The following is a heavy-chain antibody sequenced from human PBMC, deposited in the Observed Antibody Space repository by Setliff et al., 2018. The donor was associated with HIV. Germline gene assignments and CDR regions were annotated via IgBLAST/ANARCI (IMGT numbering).Heavy chain of an antibody. J-gene: IGHJ4*02. CDR3: HSGYDTEEQSYFDY. D-gene: IGHD5-12*01. CDR1: GFTFDRFW. Sequence: PGGSLRLSCAASGFTFDRFWMHWVRQAPGKGLVWVSRVNREGSSTTYADSVKDRFTISRDNAMNTAYLQMNTLRAEDTGVYYCHSGYDTEEQSYFDYWGQGTLVTVSS. V-gene: IGHV3-74*01. CDR2: VNREGSST.